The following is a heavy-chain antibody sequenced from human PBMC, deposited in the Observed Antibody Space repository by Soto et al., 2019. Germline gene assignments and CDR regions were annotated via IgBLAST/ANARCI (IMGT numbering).Heavy chain of an antibody. V-gene: IGHV1-18*01. CDR1: GYTFSNYG. J-gene: IGHJ6*02. CDR3: SRFIMVGGWFDPNYYHGMDV. CDR2: ISGYNGNT. D-gene: IGHD6-19*01. Sequence: QVQLVQSGAEVKKPGASVTVSCKTSGYTFSNYGINWVRQAPGQGLEWMGWISGYNGNTNYAQTVQGRVTMTTGTSTGTVYMELRSLKSDDTSIYYCSRFIMVGGWFDPNYYHGMDVWGQGTTVTVSS.